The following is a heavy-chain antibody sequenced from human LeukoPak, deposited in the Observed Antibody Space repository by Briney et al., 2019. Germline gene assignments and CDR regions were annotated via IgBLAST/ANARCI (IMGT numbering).Heavy chain of an antibody. V-gene: IGHV3-30*03. CDR2: ISYDGSNK. Sequence: PGGSLRLSCAASGFTFSSYGMHWVRQAPGKGLEWVAVISYDGSNKYYADSVKGRFTISRDNAKNSLYLQMNSLRAEDTAVYYCAREFWSGTYFDYWGQGTLVTVSS. J-gene: IGHJ4*02. CDR1: GFTFSSYG. D-gene: IGHD3-3*01. CDR3: AREFWSGTYFDY.